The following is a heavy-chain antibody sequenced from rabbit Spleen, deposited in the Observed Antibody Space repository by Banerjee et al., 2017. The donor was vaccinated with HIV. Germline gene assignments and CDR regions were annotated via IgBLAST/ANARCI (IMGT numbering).Heavy chain of an antibody. D-gene: IGHD4-1*01. Sequence: QQQLKETGGGLVQPGGSLTLTCKASGFSLNSGYYISWVRQAPGKGLEWIGIIYAAKGSTDYASWVNGRCTISSDNAQSTVDLKMTSLTAADTATYFCARAIVPWLGLTRLDLLGPGTLVTVS. CDR3: ARAIVPWLGLTRLDL. CDR2: IYAAKGST. CDR1: GFSLNSGYY. J-gene: IGHJ3*01. V-gene: IGHV1S43*01.